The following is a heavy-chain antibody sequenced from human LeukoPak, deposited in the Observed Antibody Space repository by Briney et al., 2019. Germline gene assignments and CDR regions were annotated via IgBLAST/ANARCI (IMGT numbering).Heavy chain of an antibody. V-gene: IGHV1-46*01. CDR1: GYTFTSYY. CDR2: INPSGGST. CDR3: ARGIGQQLSTVGFDY. Sequence: ASVKVSCKASGYTFTSYYMHWVRQAPGQGLEWMGIINPSGGSTSYAQKFQGRVTMTRDTSRSTVYMELSSLRSEDTAVYYCARGIGQQLSTVGFDYWGQGTLVTVSS. J-gene: IGHJ4*02. D-gene: IGHD6-13*01.